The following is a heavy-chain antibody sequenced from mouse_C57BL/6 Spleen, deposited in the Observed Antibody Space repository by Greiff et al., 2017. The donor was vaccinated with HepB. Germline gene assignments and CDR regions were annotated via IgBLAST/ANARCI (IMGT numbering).Heavy chain of an antibody. J-gene: IGHJ4*01. D-gene: IGHD2-4*01. V-gene: IGHV14-4*01. CDR1: GFNIKDDY. CDR2: IDPENGDT. Sequence: EVMLVESGAELVRPGASVKLSCTASGFNIKDDYMHWVKQRPEQGLEWIGWIDPENGDTEYASKFQGKATITADTSSNTAYLQLSSLTSEDTAVYYCTKNYYDYDGDAMDYWGQGTSVTVSS. CDR3: TKNYYDYDGDAMDY.